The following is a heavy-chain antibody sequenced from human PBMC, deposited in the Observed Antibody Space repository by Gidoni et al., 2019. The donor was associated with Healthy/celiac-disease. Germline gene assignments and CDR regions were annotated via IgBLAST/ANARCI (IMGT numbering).Heavy chain of an antibody. J-gene: IGHJ4*02. CDR3: ARDRSYYYDSSGYAHN. Sequence: QVQLVESGGGVVQPGRSLRLSCAASGFTFSSYAMHWVRQAPGKGLEWVAVISYDGSNKYYADSVKGRFTISRDNSKNTLYLQMNSLRAEDTAVYYCARDRSYYYDSSGYAHNWGQGALVTVSS. V-gene: IGHV3-30*04. D-gene: IGHD3-22*01. CDR1: GFTFSSYA. CDR2: ISYDGSNK.